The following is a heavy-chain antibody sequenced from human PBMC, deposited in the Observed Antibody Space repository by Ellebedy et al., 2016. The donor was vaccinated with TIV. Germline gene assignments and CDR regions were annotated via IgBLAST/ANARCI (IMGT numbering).Heavy chain of an antibody. CDR3: MQFVVVAATGY. Sequence: PGGSLRLSCAPSGFTFSGSAMHWVRQASGKGLEWVGRIRSKANNYATAYAASGKGRFTISRDDSKNTAYLQMNSLKTEDTAVYYCMQFVVVAATGYWGQGTLVTVSS. J-gene: IGHJ4*02. D-gene: IGHD2-21*02. CDR1: GFTFSGSA. CDR2: IRSKANNYAT. V-gene: IGHV3-73*01.